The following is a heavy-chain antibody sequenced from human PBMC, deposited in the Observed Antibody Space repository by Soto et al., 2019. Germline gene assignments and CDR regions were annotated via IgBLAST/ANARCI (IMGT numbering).Heavy chain of an antibody. CDR3: ARRPGFSERFDY. V-gene: IGHV1-18*01. D-gene: IGHD5-18*01. CDR2: ISAYNGNT. CDR1: GYTFTSYG. J-gene: IGHJ4*02. Sequence: QVQLVQSGAEVKKPGASVKVSCKASGYTFTSYGISWVRQAPGQGLEWMGWISAYNGNTNYAQKLQGRVTMTTDTTTTTTYKEVRSMRSADEAVDYYARRPGFSERFDYWGQGTLVTVSS.